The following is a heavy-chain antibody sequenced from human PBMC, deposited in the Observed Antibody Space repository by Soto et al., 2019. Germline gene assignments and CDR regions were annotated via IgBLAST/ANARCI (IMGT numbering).Heavy chain of an antibody. CDR2: INHSGST. D-gene: IGHD5-18*01. Sequence: QVRLQQWGAGLLKPSETLSLTCAVYGGSFSGYYWSWIRQPPGKGLEWIGEINHSGSTNYNPSLKRRVTISVDTSKNQFSLKLSSVTAADTAVYYCASQRDTAMVFDYWGQGTLVTVSS. CDR1: GGSFSGYY. V-gene: IGHV4-34*01. J-gene: IGHJ4*02. CDR3: ASQRDTAMVFDY.